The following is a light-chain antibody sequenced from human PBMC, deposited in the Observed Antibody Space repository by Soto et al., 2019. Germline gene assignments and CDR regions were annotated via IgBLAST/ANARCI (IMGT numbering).Light chain of an antibody. J-gene: IGKJ1*01. V-gene: IGKV1-5*01. CDR1: QSVSSW. Sequence: DIQITQSPSTLSASVGDKVTITCRASQSVSSWLAWYRQKPGKAPNLLIYDVFSLESGVPSRFRCSGAGTECTRTISSLEPDDLGTDYCQQYSSYPWTFGQGTKVDNK. CDR2: DVF. CDR3: QQYSSYPWT.